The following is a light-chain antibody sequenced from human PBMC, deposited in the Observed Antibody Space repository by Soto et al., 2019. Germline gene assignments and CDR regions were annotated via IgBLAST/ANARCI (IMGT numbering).Light chain of an antibody. CDR1: QSVSSD. J-gene: IGKJ5*01. Sequence: EIVMTQSPATLSVSPGERATLSCRASQSVSSDLAWYQQRPGQPPRLLIYGASTRATGIPARFSGSGSGTEFTLTTNSLQSEDFAVYYCQQYNNWPPVTFGQGTRLEIK. CDR2: GAS. CDR3: QQYNNWPPVT. V-gene: IGKV3-15*01.